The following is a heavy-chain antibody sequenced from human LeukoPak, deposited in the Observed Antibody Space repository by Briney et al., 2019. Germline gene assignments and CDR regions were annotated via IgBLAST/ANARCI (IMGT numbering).Heavy chain of an antibody. Sequence: GRSLRLSSAASGFNFDDYAMHWVRQAPGRGLEWVSGISWNSGIIGYADSVKGRFTISRDNAKNSLYLQMNSLRAEDTAVYNCAKPVVYMDAFDIWGQGTMVTVSS. J-gene: IGHJ3*02. CDR3: AKPVVYMDAFDI. CDR1: GFNFDDYA. CDR2: ISWNSGII. D-gene: IGHD3-22*01. V-gene: IGHV3-9*01.